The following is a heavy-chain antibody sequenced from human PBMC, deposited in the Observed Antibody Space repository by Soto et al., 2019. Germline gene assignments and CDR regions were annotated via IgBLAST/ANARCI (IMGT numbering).Heavy chain of an antibody. CDR2: ISWNSGRR. J-gene: IGHJ4*02. V-gene: IGHV3-9*01. Sequence: EAQLVESGGGLVQPGRSLRLSCAASGVSFDDYAMHWVRQAPGKGLEWVSGISWNSGRRDYADSVKGRFTISRDNAKNSLYLQMNSLRPEDTALYYCVRDMGGSTITTFFDYWGQGILVTVSS. CDR3: VRDMGGSTITTFFDY. CDR1: GVSFDDYA. D-gene: IGHD4-4*01.